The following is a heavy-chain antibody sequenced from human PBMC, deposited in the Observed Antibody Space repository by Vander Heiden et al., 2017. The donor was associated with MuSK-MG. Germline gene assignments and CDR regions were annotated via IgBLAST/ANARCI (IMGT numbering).Heavy chain of an antibody. Sequence: QVQLQQWGAGLLKPSETLSLTCAVYGGSFSGYYWSWIRQPPGKGLEWIGEINHSGSTNYNPSRKRRVTISVDTSKNQCSLKLSSVTAAETAVYYCARVFVGGAARGSYFDYWGQGTMVTVSS. CDR3: ARVFVGGAARGSYFDY. CDR2: INHSGST. V-gene: IGHV4-34*01. J-gene: IGHJ4*02. D-gene: IGHD2-15*01. CDR1: GGSFSGYY.